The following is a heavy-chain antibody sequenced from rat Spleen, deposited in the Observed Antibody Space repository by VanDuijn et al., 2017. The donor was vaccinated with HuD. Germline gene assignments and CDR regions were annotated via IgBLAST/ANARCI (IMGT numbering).Heavy chain of an antibody. CDR1: GFTFSSYW. Sequence: EVQLVESGGGLVQPGRSLKLSCVASGFTFSSYWMYWIRQAPGKGLEWVATITFDGSGTYYRDSVKGRFTISRDNAKSTLYLQMDSLRSEDTATYYCARQTYYDYWGQGVMVTVSS. CDR2: ITFDGSGT. CDR3: ARQTYYDY. V-gene: IGHV5-29*01. D-gene: IGHD1-1*01. J-gene: IGHJ2*01.